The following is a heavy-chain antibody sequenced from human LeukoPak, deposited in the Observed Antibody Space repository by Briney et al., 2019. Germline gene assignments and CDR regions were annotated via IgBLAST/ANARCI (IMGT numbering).Heavy chain of an antibody. CDR1: GYSISSGYY. CDR2: IYHSGST. CDR3: VRWGAAGTDY. J-gene: IGHJ4*02. D-gene: IGHD6-13*01. Sequence: PSETLSLTCAVSGYSISSGYYWGWIRQPPGKGLEWIGSIYHSGSTYYNPSLKSRVTISVDTSNNQFSLKLSSVTAADTAVYYCVRWGAAGTDYWGQGTLVTVSS. V-gene: IGHV4-38-2*01.